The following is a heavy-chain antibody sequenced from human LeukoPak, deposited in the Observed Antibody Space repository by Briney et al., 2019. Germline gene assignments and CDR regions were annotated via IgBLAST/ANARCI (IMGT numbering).Heavy chain of an antibody. J-gene: IGHJ4*02. CDR2: IYHSGNA. CDR1: GGSISSNY. CDR3: LATYSSSWDC. V-gene: IGHV4-59*04. Sequence: PSETLSLTCTVYGGSISSNYWGWIRQPPGKGLEWIGSIYHSGNAYYNPSLKSRVTISVDTSKNQFSLKLTSVTAADTACARRLATYSSSWDCWGQGTLVTVSS. D-gene: IGHD6-13*01.